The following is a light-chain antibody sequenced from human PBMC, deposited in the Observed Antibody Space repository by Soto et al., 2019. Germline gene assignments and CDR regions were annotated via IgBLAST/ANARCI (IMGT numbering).Light chain of an antibody. CDR1: SSDVGAYNY. V-gene: IGLV2-11*01. J-gene: IGLJ2*01. CDR3: CSYAGSYTLL. Sequence: QSMLTQPRSVSGSPGQSVTISCTGTSSDVGAYNYVSWYQHHPGKAPKLMIYDVSKRPSGVPDRFSGSKSGNTASLTISGLQAEDEADYYCCSYAGSYTLLFGGGTKLTVL. CDR2: DVS.